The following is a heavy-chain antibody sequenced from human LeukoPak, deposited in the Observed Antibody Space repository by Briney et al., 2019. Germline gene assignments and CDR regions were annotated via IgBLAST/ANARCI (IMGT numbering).Heavy chain of an antibody. J-gene: IGHJ4*02. CDR1: GGSISSYY. CDR3: ARLTTLGWFGESNYYFDY. D-gene: IGHD3-10*01. V-gene: IGHV4-59*08. CDR2: IYYSGST. Sequence: TSETLSLTRTVSGGSISSYYWSWIRQPPGKGLEWIGYIYYSGSTNYNPSLKSRVTISVDTSKNQFSLKLSSVTAADTAVYYCARLTTLGWFGESNYYFDYWGQGTLVTVSS.